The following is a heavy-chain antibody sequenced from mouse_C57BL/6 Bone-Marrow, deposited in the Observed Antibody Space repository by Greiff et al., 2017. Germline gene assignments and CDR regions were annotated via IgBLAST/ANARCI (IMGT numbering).Heavy chain of an antibody. V-gene: IGHV1-50*01. J-gene: IGHJ1*03. CDR2: IDPSDSYT. CDR1: GYTFTSYW. CDR3: ARPWYFAV. Sequence: QVQLQQPGAELVKPGASVKLSCKASGYTFTSYWMQWVKQRPGQGLEWIGEIDPSDSYTNYNQKFKGKATLTVDTSSSTAYMQLSSLTSEDSAVYYCARPWYFAVWGTGTTVTVSS.